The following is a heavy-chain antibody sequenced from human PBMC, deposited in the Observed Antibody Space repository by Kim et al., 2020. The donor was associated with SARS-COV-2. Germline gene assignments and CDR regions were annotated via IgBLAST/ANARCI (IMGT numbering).Heavy chain of an antibody. CDR2: ISYDGSNK. CDR3: ARAPNGRRNNWNDYYYYGMDV. D-gene: IGHD1-1*01. CDR1: GFTFSSYA. Sequence: GGSLRLSCAASGFTFSSYAMHWVRQAPGKGLEWVAVISYDGSNKYYADSVKGRFTISRDNSKNTLYLQMNSLRAEDTAVYYCARAPNGRRNNWNDYYYYGMDVWGQGTTVTVSS. J-gene: IGHJ6*02. V-gene: IGHV3-30*04.